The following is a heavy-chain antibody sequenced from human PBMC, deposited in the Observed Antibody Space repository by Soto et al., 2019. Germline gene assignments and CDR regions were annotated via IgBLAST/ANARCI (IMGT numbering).Heavy chain of an antibody. CDR2: IYYSGST. CDR3: ARQAYYYDSSGYISQFYFDY. J-gene: IGHJ4*02. D-gene: IGHD3-22*01. V-gene: IGHV4-30-4*01. Sequence: LSLTCTVSGGSISSGDYYWSWIRHPPGKGLEWIGYIYYSGSTYYNPSLKSRVTISVDTSKNQFSLKLSSVTAADTAVYYCARQAYYYDSSGYISQFYFDYWGQGTLVTVSS. CDR1: GGSISSGDYY.